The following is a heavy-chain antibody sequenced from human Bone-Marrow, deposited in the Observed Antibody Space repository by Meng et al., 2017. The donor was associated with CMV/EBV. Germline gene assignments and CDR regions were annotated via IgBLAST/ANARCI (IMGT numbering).Heavy chain of an antibody. Sequence: CKASGYTFSSYGISWVRQAPGQGLEWMGWISTYSDNTNYAQKLQGRVTMTTDTLTSTAHMELRSLRSDDTAVYHCARARVGGTELGYWGQGTLVTVSS. D-gene: IGHD1-26*01. CDR2: ISTYSDNT. J-gene: IGHJ4*02. CDR3: ARARVGGTELGY. V-gene: IGHV1-18*01. CDR1: GYTFSSYG.